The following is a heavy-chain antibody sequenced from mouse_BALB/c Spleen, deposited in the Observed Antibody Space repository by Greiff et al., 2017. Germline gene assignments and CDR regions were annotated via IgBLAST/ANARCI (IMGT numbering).Heavy chain of an antibody. CDR2: ISDGGSYT. CDR1: GFTFSDYY. Sequence: EVQVVESGGGLVKPGGSLKLSCAASGFTFSDYYMYWVRQTPEKRLEWVATISDGGSYTYYPDSVKGRFTISRDNAKNNLYLQMSSLKSEDTAMYYCARGGGGNDAMDYWGQGTSVTVSS. CDR3: ARGGGGNDAMDY. V-gene: IGHV5-4*02. J-gene: IGHJ4*01. D-gene: IGHD2-1*01.